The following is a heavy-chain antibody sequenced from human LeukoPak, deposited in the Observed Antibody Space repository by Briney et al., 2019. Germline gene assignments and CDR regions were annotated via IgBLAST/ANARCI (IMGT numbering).Heavy chain of an antibody. V-gene: IGHV3-23*01. CDR1: GFTFSNYA. D-gene: IGHD6-19*01. CDR3: AKGYNSGWFES. Sequence: PGGSLRLSCAASGFTFSNYAMNWVRQAPGKGLEWVSSIIGSGETTTYADSVKGRFTISRDNANNKLYLQMHSLRAEDTALYYCAKGYNSGWFESWGQGALVTVSS. CDR2: IIGSGETT. J-gene: IGHJ5*01.